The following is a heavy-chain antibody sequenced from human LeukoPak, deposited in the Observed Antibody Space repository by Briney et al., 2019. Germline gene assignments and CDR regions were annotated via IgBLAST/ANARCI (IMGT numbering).Heavy chain of an antibody. J-gene: IGHJ4*02. V-gene: IGHV3-48*01. CDR1: GFTFSSYS. Sequence: GGSLRLSCAASGFTFSSYSMNWVRQAPGKGLEWVSYISSSSSTIYYADSVKGRITISRENAKNSLYLQMNSLRAEDTAVYYCARDSYSSGWYSDWGQGTLVTVSS. D-gene: IGHD6-19*01. CDR2: ISSSSSTI. CDR3: ARDSYSSGWYSD.